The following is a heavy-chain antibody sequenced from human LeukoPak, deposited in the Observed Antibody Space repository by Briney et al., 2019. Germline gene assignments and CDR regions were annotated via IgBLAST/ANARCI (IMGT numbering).Heavy chain of an antibody. V-gene: IGHV3-23*01. Sequence: GGSLRLSCAASGFTFSSYAMSWVRQAPGQGLEWVSAISGSGGSTYYADSVKGRVTITRDNSKNTAYMQMNSLRAEYTAVYYCSKDRETRYSSNLFDYWGQGTLVTVSS. CDR2: ISGSGGST. CDR1: GFTFSSYA. CDR3: SKDRETRYSSNLFDY. D-gene: IGHD6-13*01. J-gene: IGHJ4*02.